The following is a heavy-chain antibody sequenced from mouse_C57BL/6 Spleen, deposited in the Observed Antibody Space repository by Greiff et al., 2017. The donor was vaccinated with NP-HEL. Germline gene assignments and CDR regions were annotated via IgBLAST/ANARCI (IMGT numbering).Heavy chain of an antibody. J-gene: IGHJ1*03. CDR3: ARAIELGRGYFDV. V-gene: IGHV1-52*01. Sequence: VKLQQPGAELVRPGSSVKLSCKASGYTFTSYWMHWVKQRPIQGLEWIGNIDPSDSETHYNQKFKDKATLTVDKSSSTAYMQLSSLTSEDSAVYYCARAIELGRGYFDVWGTGTTVTVSS. CDR1: GYTFTSYW. CDR2: IDPSDSET. D-gene: IGHD4-1*01.